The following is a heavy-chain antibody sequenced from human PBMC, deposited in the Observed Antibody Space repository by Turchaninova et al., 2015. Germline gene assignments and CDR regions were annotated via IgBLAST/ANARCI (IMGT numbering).Heavy chain of an antibody. CDR2: IYTSGST. D-gene: IGHD6-19*01. CDR1: GGSISSYY. V-gene: IGHV4-4*07. CDR3: ARDASSGWPYYFDY. Sequence: VQLQESGPGLVKPSETLSLTCTVSGGSISSYYWRWIRQSAGKGLGWIGRIYTSGSTNYNPSLKSRVTISIDKSKNQFSLKLSSVTAADTAVYYCARDASSGWPYYFDYWGQGTLVTVSS. J-gene: IGHJ4*02.